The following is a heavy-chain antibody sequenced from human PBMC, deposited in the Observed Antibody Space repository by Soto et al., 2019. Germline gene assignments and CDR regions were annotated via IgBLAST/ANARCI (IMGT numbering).Heavy chain of an antibody. D-gene: IGHD6-19*01. CDR3: AGACGWISDQ. J-gene: IGHJ4*02. CDR2: IKDDGGDE. CDR1: GFTFSPYW. V-gene: IGHV3-7*02. Sequence: DVQLVESGGGLVQPGGSLRLSCAASGFTFSPYWMSWVRQAPGKGLEWVAIIKDDGGDELYLEAVRGRFTISRDNAKKSLYLAMDSLGVEDTAVYYCAGACGWISDQWGQGTLVTVSS.